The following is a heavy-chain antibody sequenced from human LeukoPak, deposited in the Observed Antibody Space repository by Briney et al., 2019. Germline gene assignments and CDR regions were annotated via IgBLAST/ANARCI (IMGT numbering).Heavy chain of an antibody. CDR3: ARQSTALYYFDY. CDR1: GGSICSSRYY. J-gene: IGHJ4*02. CDR2: IYYSGTT. D-gene: IGHD2-21*02. V-gene: IGHV4-39*01. Sequence: SETLSLTCTVSGGSICSSRYYWGWIRQPPGKGLEWIGSIYYSGTTYFNPSLKSRVTISVDTSKNQFSLRLSSVTAADTAVYYCARQSTALYYFDYWGQGTLVTVSS.